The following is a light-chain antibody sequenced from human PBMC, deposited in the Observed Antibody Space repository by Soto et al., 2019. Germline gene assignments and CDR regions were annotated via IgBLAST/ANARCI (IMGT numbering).Light chain of an antibody. CDR1: QSISSY. V-gene: IGKV3-11*01. CDR3: QQANSFPIT. CDR2: DAS. J-gene: IGKJ5*01. Sequence: EVVLTQSPDTLSLPPGERATLSCRASQSISSYLAWYQQKPGQAPRIIIYDASSRATGIPARFSGSGSGTEFTLTISSLEPEDFATYYCQQANSFPITFGQGTRLEIK.